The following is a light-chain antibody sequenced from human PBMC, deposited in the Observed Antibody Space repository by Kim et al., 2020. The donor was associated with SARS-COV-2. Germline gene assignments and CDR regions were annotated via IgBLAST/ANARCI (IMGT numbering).Light chain of an antibody. CDR1: NIGRKS. J-gene: IGLJ3*02. CDR3: QVWDSSSDHRV. CDR2: YDS. V-gene: IGLV3-21*04. Sequence: PGKTGRIACGGNNIGRKSVLWDQVKPGQAPVLVIYYDSDRPSGIPERFSGSNSGNTATLTISRVEAGDEADYYCQVWDSSSDHRVFGGGTQLTVL.